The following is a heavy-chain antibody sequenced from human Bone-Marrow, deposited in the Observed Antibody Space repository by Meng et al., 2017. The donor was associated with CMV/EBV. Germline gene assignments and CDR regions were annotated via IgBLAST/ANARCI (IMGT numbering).Heavy chain of an antibody. V-gene: IGHV3-48*03. J-gene: IGHJ4*02. CDR3: ARVSETFLEWLLLKY. CDR1: GFTFSSYE. D-gene: IGHD3-3*02. CDR2: ISSSGSTI. Sequence: GGTLRLSCAASGFTFSSYEMNWVRQAPGKGLEWVSYISSSGSTIYYADSVKGRFTISRDNAKNSVYLQMSSLRAVDTALYYCARVSETFLEWLLLKYWGQGTLVTVSS.